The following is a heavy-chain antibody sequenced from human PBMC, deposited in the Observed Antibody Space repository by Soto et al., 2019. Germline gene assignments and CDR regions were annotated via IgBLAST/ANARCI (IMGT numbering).Heavy chain of an antibody. J-gene: IGHJ4*02. D-gene: IGHD5-12*01. CDR2: INHSGST. V-gene: IGHV4-34*01. CDR1: GGSFSGYY. CDR3: ARLVRWSDYEFESGFDY. Sequence: PSETLSLTCAVYGGSFSGYYWSWIRQPPGKGLEWIGEINHSGSTNYNPSLKSRVTISVDTSKNQFSLKLSSVTAADTAVYYCARLVRWSDYEFESGFDYWGQGTLVTVSS.